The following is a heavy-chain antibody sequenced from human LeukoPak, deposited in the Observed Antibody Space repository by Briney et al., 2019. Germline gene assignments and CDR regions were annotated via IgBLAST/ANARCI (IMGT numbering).Heavy chain of an antibody. D-gene: IGHD3-10*01. V-gene: IGHV4-59*08. CDR3: ARHQAYYVSGSFGSIDY. J-gene: IGHJ4*02. Sequence: SETLSPTCTVSGGSISSYYWSWIRQPPGKGLEWVGYIYYSGSTNYNPSLKSRVTISVDTSKNQFSLKLSSVTAADTAVYCCARHQAYYVSGSFGSIDYWGQGTLVTVSS. CDR1: GGSISSYY. CDR2: IYYSGST.